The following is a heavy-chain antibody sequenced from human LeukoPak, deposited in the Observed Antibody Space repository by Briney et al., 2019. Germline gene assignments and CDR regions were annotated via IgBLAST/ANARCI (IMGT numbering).Heavy chain of an antibody. CDR3: AKDQGFYYHDSSGYPDY. Sequence: PGGSLRLSCAASGFTFSSYGIHWVRQAPGKGLEWVAAISYDGSNKYHADSVKGRFTISRDNSKNTLYLQMNSLRAEDTAVYYCAKDQGFYYHDSSGYPDYWGQGTLVTVSS. J-gene: IGHJ4*02. CDR1: GFTFSSYG. CDR2: ISYDGSNK. D-gene: IGHD3-22*01. V-gene: IGHV3-30*18.